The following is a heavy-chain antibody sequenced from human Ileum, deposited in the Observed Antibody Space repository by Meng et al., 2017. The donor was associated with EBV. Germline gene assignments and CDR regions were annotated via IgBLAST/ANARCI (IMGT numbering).Heavy chain of an antibody. CDR1: GGSMSSTNW. V-gene: IGHV4-4*02. J-gene: IGHJ4*02. Sequence: LRGPGPGLWKPSGTLSLPCAVSGGSMSSTNWWSWVRQPPGKGLEWIGEIYHSGSTNYNPSLKSRVSISVDKSKNQFSLKLSSVTAADTAVYYCARADKVRFDYWGQGTLVTVSS. CDR3: ARADKVRFDY. CDR2: IYHSGST.